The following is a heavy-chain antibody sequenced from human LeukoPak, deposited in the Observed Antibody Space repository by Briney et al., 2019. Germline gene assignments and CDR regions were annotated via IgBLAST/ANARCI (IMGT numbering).Heavy chain of an antibody. CDR3: AKDINIVVVPAASFDY. Sequence: GGSLRLSCAASGFTFSSYAMSWVRQAPGKGLEWVSAISGSGGSTYYADSVKGRFTISRDNSKNTLYLQMNSLRAEDTAVYYCAKDINIVVVPAASFDYWGQGTLVTVSS. D-gene: IGHD2-2*01. J-gene: IGHJ4*02. V-gene: IGHV3-23*01. CDR1: GFTFSSYA. CDR2: ISGSGGST.